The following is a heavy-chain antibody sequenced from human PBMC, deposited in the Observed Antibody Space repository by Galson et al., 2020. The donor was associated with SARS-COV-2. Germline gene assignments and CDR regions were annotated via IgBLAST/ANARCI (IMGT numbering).Heavy chain of an antibody. Sequence: SETLYITCTVSGGTISSGGYYWSWISQHPGTGLEWNGYIHYSGSTYYNPSLKSRVTISVDTSKNQFSLKLSSVTAADTAVYYCARARGYFDWLSPFDYWGQGTLVTVSS. D-gene: IGHD3-9*01. CDR1: GGTISSGGYY. J-gene: IGHJ4*02. CDR2: IHYSGST. CDR3: ARARGYFDWLSPFDY. V-gene: IGHV4-31*03.